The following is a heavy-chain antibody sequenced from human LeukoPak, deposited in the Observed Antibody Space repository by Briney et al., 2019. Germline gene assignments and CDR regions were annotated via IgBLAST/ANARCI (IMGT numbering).Heavy chain of an antibody. V-gene: IGHV3-74*01. CDR3: ARHNDFGDYFLDY. CDR2: ISRDGSST. Sequence: GGSLRLSCAASGFTFRSYLMHWVRQAPGKGLVWVSRISRDGSSTTYADSVKGRFTISRDNAKNTLYLQMNSLRAEDTAVYYCARHNDFGDYFLDYWGQGTLVTVSS. D-gene: IGHD4-17*01. J-gene: IGHJ4*02. CDR1: GFTFRSYL.